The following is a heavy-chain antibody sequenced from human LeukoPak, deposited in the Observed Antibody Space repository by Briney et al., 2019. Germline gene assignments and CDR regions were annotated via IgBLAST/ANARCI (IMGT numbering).Heavy chain of an antibody. CDR2: AYYRSKWYS. Sequence: SQTLSLTFAISGASVSSNSAAWNWIRQSPSRGLEWLGRAYYRSKWYSDYAVFWKSRITINNNTSKTQFSLQLNSVAPEDTAVYYCARHSTSWDPFDYWGQGTLVTVSS. V-gene: IGHV6-1*01. D-gene: IGHD6-13*01. J-gene: IGHJ4*02. CDR3: ARHSTSWDPFDY. CDR1: GASVSSNSAA.